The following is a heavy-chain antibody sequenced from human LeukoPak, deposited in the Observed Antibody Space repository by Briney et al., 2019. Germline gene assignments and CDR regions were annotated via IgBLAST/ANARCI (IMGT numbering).Heavy chain of an antibody. CDR3: ARDSTYSSSWTTSIDYYYDVDV. Sequence: GGSLRLSCAASGFTFSNYWMSWVRQAPGKGLEWVANMDQDGSEEYYLDSVKGRFSISRDNAKNSLYLQMHTLRAEDTAVYYCARDSTYSSSWTTSIDYYYDVDVWGQGTTVTVSS. CDR2: MDQDGSEE. J-gene: IGHJ6*02. CDR1: GFTFSNYW. D-gene: IGHD6-13*01. V-gene: IGHV3-7*01.